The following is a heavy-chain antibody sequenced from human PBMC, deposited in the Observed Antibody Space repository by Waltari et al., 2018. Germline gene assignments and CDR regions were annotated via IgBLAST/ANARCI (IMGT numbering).Heavy chain of an antibody. J-gene: IGHJ4*02. CDR1: GGSFSGYS. CDR2: INHSGST. Sequence: QVQLQQWGAGLLKPSETLSLTCAVHGGSFSGYSWTWIRQPPGKGLEWIGEINHSGSTNYNPSLKSRVTISVDTSKNQFSLKLSSVTAADTAVYYCARVRMISRYSYGLGSLDYWGQGTLVTVSS. D-gene: IGHD5-18*01. CDR3: ARVRMISRYSYGLGSLDY. V-gene: IGHV4-34*01.